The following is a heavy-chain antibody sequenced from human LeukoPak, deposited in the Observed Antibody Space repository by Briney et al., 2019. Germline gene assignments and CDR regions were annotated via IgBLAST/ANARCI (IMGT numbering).Heavy chain of an antibody. CDR3: ARATWGYSSSWYGY. D-gene: IGHD6-13*01. Sequence: SETLSLTCAVYGGSFSGYYWSWIRQPPGKGLEWVGEINHSGSTNYNPSLKSRVTISVDTSKNQFSLKLSSVTAADTAVYYCARATWGYSSSWYGYWGQGTLVTVSS. CDR1: GGSFSGYY. V-gene: IGHV4-34*01. J-gene: IGHJ4*02. CDR2: INHSGST.